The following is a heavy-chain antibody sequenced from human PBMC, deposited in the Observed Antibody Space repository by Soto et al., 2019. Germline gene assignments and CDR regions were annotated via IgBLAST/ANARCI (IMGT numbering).Heavy chain of an antibody. CDR3: ARDTVIDFHDAFDI. CDR1: GLTFSSYG. V-gene: IGHV3-33*01. J-gene: IGHJ3*02. D-gene: IGHD4-17*01. Sequence: PGGSLSLSCAASGLTFSSYGMHWVRQAHGKGLEWVAVIWYDGSNKYYADSVKGRFTISRDNSKNTLYLQMNSLRAEDTAVYYCARDTVIDFHDAFDIWGQGTMVTVSS. CDR2: IWYDGSNK.